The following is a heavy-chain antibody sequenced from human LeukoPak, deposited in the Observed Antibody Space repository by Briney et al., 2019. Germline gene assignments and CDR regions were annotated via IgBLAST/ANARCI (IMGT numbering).Heavy chain of an antibody. Sequence: PSETLSLTCTVSGGSITSYYWSWIRQPAGKGLEWIGRIYTPGSTSYNPSLKSRVTMSVDTSKYQFSLKLNSVTAADTAVYYCARAYYYDSSGYWDYWGQGTLVTVSS. J-gene: IGHJ4*02. CDR3: ARAYYYDSSGYWDY. CDR1: GGSITSYY. V-gene: IGHV4-4*07. D-gene: IGHD3-22*01. CDR2: IYTPGST.